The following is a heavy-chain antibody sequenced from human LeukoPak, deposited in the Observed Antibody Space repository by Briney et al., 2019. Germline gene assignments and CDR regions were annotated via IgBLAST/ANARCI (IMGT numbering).Heavy chain of an antibody. V-gene: IGHV1-69*04. CDR1: GGTFSSYA. J-gene: IGHJ4*02. CDR3: ARVYEGMDGSYRLRARGQGVFDY. Sequence: SVKVSCKASGGTFSSYATSWVRQAPGQGLEWMGRIIPILGIANYAQKLQGRVTMTTDTSTSTAYMELRSLRSDDTAVYYCARVYEGMDGSYRLRARGQGVFDYWGQGTLVTVSS. D-gene: IGHD3-10*01. CDR2: IIPILGIA.